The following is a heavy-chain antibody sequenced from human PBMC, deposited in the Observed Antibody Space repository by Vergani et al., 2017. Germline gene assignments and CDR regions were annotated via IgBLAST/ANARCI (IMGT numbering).Heavy chain of an antibody. CDR1: GYSISSGYY. V-gene: IGHV4-38-2*02. CDR3: ARRGMVRGVISWFDP. J-gene: IGHJ5*02. D-gene: IGHD3-10*01. CDR2: IYHRGST. Sequence: QVQLQESGPGLVKPSETLSLTCTVSGYSISSGYYWGWIRQPPGKGLEWIGSIYHRGSTYYNPSLKSRVTISVDPSKNQFSLKLSSATAADTAVYYCARRGMVRGVISWFDPWGQGTLVTVSS.